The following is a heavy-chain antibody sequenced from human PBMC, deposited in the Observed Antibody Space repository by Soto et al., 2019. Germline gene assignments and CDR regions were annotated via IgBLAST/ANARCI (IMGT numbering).Heavy chain of an antibody. J-gene: IGHJ4*02. CDR3: ARALAEGSGYTDY. CDR2: ISSSGIT. Sequence: SETLSRTRSVSCGSIITYFWIWIRQSGGKRLEWIGRISSSGITSYNPSLKSRVTMSIDTSKSQFSFKLSSVTAADTAIYYCARALAEGSGYTDYWGQGTLVTVSS. CDR1: CGSIITYF. V-gene: IGHV4-4*07. D-gene: IGHD5-12*01.